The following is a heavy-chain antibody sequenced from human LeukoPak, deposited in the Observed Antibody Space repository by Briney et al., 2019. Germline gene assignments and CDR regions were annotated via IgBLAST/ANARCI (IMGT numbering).Heavy chain of an antibody. CDR2: ILYSGTT. D-gene: IGHD5-12*01. V-gene: IGHV4-59*08. CDR3: ARMGGYSGYATH. Sequence: PSETPSLTCTVSGGSISSYYWSWIRQPPGKGLEWIGYILYSGTTNSNPSLKSRVNISLDTSNNQISLKLTSVTAADTAVYFCARMGGYSGYATHWGQGILVTVSS. CDR1: GGSISSYY. J-gene: IGHJ4*02.